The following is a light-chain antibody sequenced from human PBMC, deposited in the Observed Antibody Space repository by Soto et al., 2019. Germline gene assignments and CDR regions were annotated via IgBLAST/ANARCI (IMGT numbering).Light chain of an antibody. CDR2: ELN. V-gene: IGLV2-8*01. CDR3: SSYAGSNSVI. CDR1: SSDVGGYKF. Sequence: QSALTQPPSASGSPGQSVTISCTGTSSDVGGYKFVSWYQQHPGKAPKLIIYELNKRPSGVPDRFSGSKSGNTASLTVSGLQAEEEADYYCSSYAGSNSVIFGGGTKVTVL. J-gene: IGLJ2*01.